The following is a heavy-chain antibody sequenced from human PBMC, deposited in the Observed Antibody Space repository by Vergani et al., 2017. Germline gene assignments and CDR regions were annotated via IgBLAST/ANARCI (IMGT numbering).Heavy chain of an antibody. J-gene: IGHJ4*02. CDR1: GYSISSGYY. CDR2: IYHSGST. D-gene: IGHD2-15*01. Sequence: QVQLQESGPGLVKPSETLSLTCAVSGYSISSGYYWGWIRQPPGKGLEWIGSIYHSGSTYYNPSLKSRVTISVDTSKNQFSLKLSSVTAADTAVYYCARLTRGWWYFDYWGQGTLVTVSS. CDR3: ARLTRGWWYFDY. V-gene: IGHV4-38-2*01.